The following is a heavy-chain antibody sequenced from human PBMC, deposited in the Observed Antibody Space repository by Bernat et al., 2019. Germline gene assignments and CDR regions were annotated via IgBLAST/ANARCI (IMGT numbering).Heavy chain of an antibody. Sequence: EVQLVESGGSLVQPGGSLRLSCAASGFTFSSYAMSWVRQAPGKGLEWVSVITGSGGSTYYADSEKGRFTISRDNSKNTLYLQMNSLRDEDTAVYYCAKNVGSGWRYYFDYWGQGTLVTVSS. CDR2: ITGSGGST. CDR1: GFTFSSYA. CDR3: AKNVGSGWRYYFDY. J-gene: IGHJ4*02. D-gene: IGHD6-19*01. V-gene: IGHV3-23*04.